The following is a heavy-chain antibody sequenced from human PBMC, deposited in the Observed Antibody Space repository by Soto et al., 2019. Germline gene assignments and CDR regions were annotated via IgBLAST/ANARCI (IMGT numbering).Heavy chain of an antibody. CDR1: GFTFSSYA. Sequence: GGSLRLSCAASGFTFSSYAMSWVRQAPGKGLEWVSAISGSGGSTYYADSVKGRFAISRDNSKNTLYLQMNSLRAEDTAVYYCAKGPEQWLSDNWFDPWGQGTQVTVSS. V-gene: IGHV3-23*01. CDR2: ISGSGGST. CDR3: AKGPEQWLSDNWFDP. D-gene: IGHD6-19*01. J-gene: IGHJ5*02.